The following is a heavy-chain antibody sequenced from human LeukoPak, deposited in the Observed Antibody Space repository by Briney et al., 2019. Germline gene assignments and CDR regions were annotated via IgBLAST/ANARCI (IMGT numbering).Heavy chain of an antibody. CDR2: INPNSGGT. CDR3: ARQAHEKDTAMEFFDY. J-gene: IGHJ4*02. CDR1: GYTFTGYY. D-gene: IGHD5-18*01. Sequence: ASVKVSCKASGYTFTGYYMHWVRQAPGQGLEWMGWINPNSGGTNYAQKFQGWVTMTRDTSIRTAYMELSRLRSDDTAVYYCARQAHEKDTAMEFFDYWGQGTLVTVSS. V-gene: IGHV1-2*04.